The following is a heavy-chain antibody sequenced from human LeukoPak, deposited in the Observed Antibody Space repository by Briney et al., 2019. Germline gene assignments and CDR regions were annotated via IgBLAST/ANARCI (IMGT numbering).Heavy chain of an antibody. V-gene: IGHV3-74*01. Sequence: PGGSLGLSCAASGFTFSSYWLHWVRQPPGKGLAWVSRINTDGSGTNYADSVKGRFTVSRDNAKNTVYMQMNSLYGEDTAVYYCVRADYDSSGYHFDNWGQGMVDAVCS. J-gene: IGHJ4*02. CDR2: INTDGSGT. D-gene: IGHD3-22*01. CDR3: VRADYDSSGYHFDN. CDR1: GFTFSSYW.